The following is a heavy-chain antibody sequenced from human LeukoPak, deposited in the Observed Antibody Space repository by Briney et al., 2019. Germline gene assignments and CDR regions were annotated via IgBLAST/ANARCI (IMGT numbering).Heavy chain of an antibody. CDR2: MNPNSGST. CDR3: ARGPHRVLYYYYYMDV. D-gene: IGHD6-6*01. V-gene: IGHV1-8*03. Sequence: ASVKVSCKASGYTFTSYDINWVRQATGQGLEWMGWMNPNSGSTGYAQKFQGRVTITRNTSISTAYMELSSLRSEDTAVYYCARGPHRVLYYYYYMDVWGKGTTVTVSS. J-gene: IGHJ6*03. CDR1: GYTFTSYD.